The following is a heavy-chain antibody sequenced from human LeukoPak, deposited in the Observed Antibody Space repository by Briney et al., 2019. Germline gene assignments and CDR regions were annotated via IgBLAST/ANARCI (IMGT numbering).Heavy chain of an antibody. CDR2: ISWDGGST. V-gene: IGHV3-43D*04. CDR3: ARGVCSGGSCYSAGYYFDF. D-gene: IGHD2-15*01. J-gene: IGHJ4*02. CDR1: GFTFDDYA. Sequence: GGSLRLSCAASGFTFDDYAMHWVRQAPGKGLEWVSLISWDGGSTYYADSVKGRFTISRDNSKNSLYLQMNSLRAEDTALYYCARGVCSGGSCYSAGYYFDFWGPGPLGTVSS.